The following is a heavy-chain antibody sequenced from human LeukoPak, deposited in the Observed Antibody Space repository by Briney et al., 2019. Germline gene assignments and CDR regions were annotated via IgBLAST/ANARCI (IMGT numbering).Heavy chain of an antibody. D-gene: IGHD6-19*01. CDR2: MYYSGST. J-gene: IGHJ4*02. V-gene: IGHV4-39*07. Sequence: ASETLSLTCTVSGGSISSGSYYWGWIRQPPGKGLEWIGFMYYSGSTYYNPSLKSRVTISVDTSKNQFSLRLISVTAADTAVYYCARYPLEPYSSGAIDSWGQGTLVTVSS. CDR1: GGSISSGSYY. CDR3: ARYPLEPYSSGAIDS.